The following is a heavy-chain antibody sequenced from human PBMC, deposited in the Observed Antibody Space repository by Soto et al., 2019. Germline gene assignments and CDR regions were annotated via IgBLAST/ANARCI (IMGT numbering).Heavy chain of an antibody. CDR1: GGSISSNIYC. V-gene: IGHV4-39*01. Sequence: SETLSLTCTVSGGSISSNIYCWGWIRQPPGKGLEWIGNIHYSGSTYYDSSLKTRVTISVDTSKNQFSLKLSSVTAADAAVYYCASQHYYDSSGYYVGYWGQGTLVTVS. D-gene: IGHD3-22*01. CDR3: ASQHYYDSSGYYVGY. J-gene: IGHJ4*02. CDR2: IHYSGST.